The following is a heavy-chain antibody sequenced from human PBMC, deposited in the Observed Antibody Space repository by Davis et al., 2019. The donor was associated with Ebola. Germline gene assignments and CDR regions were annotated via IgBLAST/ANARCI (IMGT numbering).Heavy chain of an antibody. Sequence: ASVKVSCKTSGYIFTDYDIHWVRQVPGQGLEWMGWVNRRSGATNYAQKFQARVTMTRDPSVSTVYMELRGLRSDDTAVFYCARAMTRSGYYSNDGSFDFWGQGTMVIVSS. CDR1: GYIFTDYD. V-gene: IGHV1-2*02. CDR3: ARAMTRSGYYSNDGSFDF. J-gene: IGHJ3*01. CDR2: VNRRSGAT. D-gene: IGHD3-3*01.